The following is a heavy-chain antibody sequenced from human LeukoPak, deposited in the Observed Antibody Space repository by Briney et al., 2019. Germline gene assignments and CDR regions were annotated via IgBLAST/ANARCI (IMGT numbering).Heavy chain of an antibody. CDR2: IKQDGSGE. Sequence: PGGSLRLSCAVSGFTISNYWMSWVRQAPGKGLEWVANIKQDGSGEFYVDSVKGRFTISRDSAKNSLYLQMNSLRDEDTAVYYCAMDLFDYWGQGTLVTVSS. J-gene: IGHJ4*02. CDR1: GFTISNYW. CDR3: AMDLFDY. V-gene: IGHV3-7*04.